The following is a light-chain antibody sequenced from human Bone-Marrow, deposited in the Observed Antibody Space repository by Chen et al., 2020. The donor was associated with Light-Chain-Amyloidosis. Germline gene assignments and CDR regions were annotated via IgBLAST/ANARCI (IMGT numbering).Light chain of an antibody. CDR2: EDD. Sequence: NFMLTQPHSVSESPGKTVIISCTRSSGSIATNYVQWYQQRPGSSPTTVIYEDDQRPSGVPDRFSCSIDRSSNSASLTISRLKTEDEADYYCQSYQGSSQGVFGGGTKLTVL. J-gene: IGLJ3*02. V-gene: IGLV6-57*01. CDR3: QSYQGSSQGV. CDR1: SGSIATNY.